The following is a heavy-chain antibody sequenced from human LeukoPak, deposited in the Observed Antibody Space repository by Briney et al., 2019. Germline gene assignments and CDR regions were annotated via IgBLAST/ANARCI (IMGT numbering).Heavy chain of an antibody. J-gene: IGHJ4*02. V-gene: IGHV3-21*03. D-gene: IGHD4-17*01. CDR3: TTDEASNDYGDSAPIGPFDY. CDR1: GFTFSSYS. CDR2: ISSSSSYI. Sequence: PGGSLRLSCAASGFTFSSYSMNWVRQAPGKGLEWVSSISSSSSYIYYADSVKGRFTISRDNAKNSLYLQMNSLRAEDTAVYYCTTDEASNDYGDSAPIGPFDYWGQGTLVTVSS.